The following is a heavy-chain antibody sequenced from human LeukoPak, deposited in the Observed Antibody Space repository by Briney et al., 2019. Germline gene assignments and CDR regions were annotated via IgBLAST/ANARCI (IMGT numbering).Heavy chain of an antibody. Sequence: SETLSLTCTVSGGSISSYYWSWIRQPPGKGLEWIGNFHYSGSNSYNPSLKSRDTISVDTSKNQFSLRLSSVTAADTAVYYCARQVTFGYAYAYYFDYWGQGTLVTVSS. CDR3: ARQVTFGYAYAYYFDY. J-gene: IGHJ4*02. V-gene: IGHV4-59*04. D-gene: IGHD3-16*01. CDR1: GGSISSYY. CDR2: FHYSGSN.